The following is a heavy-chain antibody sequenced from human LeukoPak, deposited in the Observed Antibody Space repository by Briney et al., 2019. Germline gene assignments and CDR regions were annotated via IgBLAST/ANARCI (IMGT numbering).Heavy chain of an antibody. V-gene: IGHV3-23*01. D-gene: IGHD1-26*01. Sequence: GGSLRLSCAASGFTFSNDAMSWVRQAPGKGLEWVSASGSGGNTYYADSVKGRFTISRDNSKNTLYLQMNSLRAEDTAVYYCASMGATWQFTSWGQGTLATVSS. CDR2: SGSGGNT. CDR1: GFTFSNDA. CDR3: ASMGATWQFTS. J-gene: IGHJ5*02.